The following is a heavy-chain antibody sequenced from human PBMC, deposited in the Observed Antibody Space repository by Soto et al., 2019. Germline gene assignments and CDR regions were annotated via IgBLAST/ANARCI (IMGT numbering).Heavy chain of an antibody. Sequence: QITLKESGPPLVRPAQTLTLTCDFSGFSLSTYHTGVAWIRQPPGKALEWLALIYWDDDKRYSPSLKDRLAISKDTSSNQVVLTITNMDPGDTATYFCAHAGDYDLLTFDHWGPGTLVTVSS. CDR1: GFSLSTYHTG. J-gene: IGHJ4*02. CDR3: AHAGDYDLLTFDH. CDR2: IYWDDDK. D-gene: IGHD4-17*01. V-gene: IGHV2-5*02.